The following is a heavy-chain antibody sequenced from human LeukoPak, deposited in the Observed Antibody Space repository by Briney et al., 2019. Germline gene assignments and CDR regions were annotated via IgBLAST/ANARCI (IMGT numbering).Heavy chain of an antibody. V-gene: IGHV4-59*08. CDR3: ASRPNYYDSSGNWLFGY. CDR1: GGSLSSYY. CDR2: IHYSGST. J-gene: IGHJ4*02. Sequence: SETLSLTCTVSGGSLSSYYWSWIRQAPGKGLEWIGYIHYSGSTNYNPSLKSRVTISVDPSKNQFCLKLGSVTAADTAVYYCASRPNYYDSSGNWLFGYWGQGTLV. D-gene: IGHD3-22*01.